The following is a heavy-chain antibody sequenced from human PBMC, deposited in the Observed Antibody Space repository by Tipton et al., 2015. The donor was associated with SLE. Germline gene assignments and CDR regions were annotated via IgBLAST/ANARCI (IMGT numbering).Heavy chain of an antibody. CDR3: AKDGGSYLSYGMDV. D-gene: IGHD1-26*01. Sequence: SLRLSCAASGFTFSSYCMHWVLQAPGKGLEGVAVIWYDGSNKYYADSVKGRFTISRDNSKNTLYLQMNSLRAEDTVVYFCAKDGGSYLSYGMDVWGQGTTVTVSS. CDR2: IWYDGSNK. CDR1: GFTFSSYC. V-gene: IGHV3-30*18. J-gene: IGHJ6*02.